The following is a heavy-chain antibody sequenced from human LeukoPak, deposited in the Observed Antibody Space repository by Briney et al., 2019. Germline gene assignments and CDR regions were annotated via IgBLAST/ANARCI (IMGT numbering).Heavy chain of an antibody. D-gene: IGHD2-8*01. CDR3: ARDPSRGPIVYAIAQPYWYFDL. J-gene: IGHJ2*01. CDR1: GGSISSYY. Sequence: PSETLSLTCTVSGGSISSYYWSWIRQPPGKGLEWIGYVYYSGSTNYNPSLKSRVTISVGTSKNQFSLKLSSVTAADTAVYYCARDPSRGPIVYAIAQPYWYFDLWGRGTLVTVSS. CDR2: VYYSGST. V-gene: IGHV4-59*01.